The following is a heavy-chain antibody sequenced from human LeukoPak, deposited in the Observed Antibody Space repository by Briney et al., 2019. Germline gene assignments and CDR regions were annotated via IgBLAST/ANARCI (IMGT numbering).Heavy chain of an antibody. CDR2: INPISGGT. D-gene: IGHD6-13*01. CDR1: GYTFTGYY. V-gene: IGHV1-2*02. CDR3: MREVGSINWYAY. Sequence: ASVKVSCKASGYTFTGYYIHWVRQAPGQGLEWMGWINPISGGTNYAQKFQGRVTMTRDTSITTAYMELSSLRSDDTAVYYCMREVGSINWYAYWGQGTLVTVSS. J-gene: IGHJ5*01.